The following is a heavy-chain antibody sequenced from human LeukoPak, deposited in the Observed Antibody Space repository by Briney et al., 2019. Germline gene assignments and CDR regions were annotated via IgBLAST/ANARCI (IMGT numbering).Heavy chain of an antibody. D-gene: IGHD1-26*01. V-gene: IGHV4-39*07. J-gene: IGHJ5*02. CDR1: GGSISSSSYY. CDR3: ARGLSSIVGPNWFDP. Sequence: LETLSLTCTVSGGSISSSSYYWGWIRQPPGKGLEWIGSIYYSGSTYYNPSLKSRVTISVDTSKNQFSLKLSSVTAADTAVYYCARGLSSIVGPNWFDPWGQGTLVTVSS. CDR2: IYYSGST.